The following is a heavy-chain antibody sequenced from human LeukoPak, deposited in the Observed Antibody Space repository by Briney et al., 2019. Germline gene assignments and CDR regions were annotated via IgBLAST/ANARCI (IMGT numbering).Heavy chain of an antibody. CDR3: AKSLIAAAGTEGIFDY. CDR2: ISGSGGST. V-gene: IGHV3-23*01. D-gene: IGHD6-13*01. J-gene: IGHJ4*02. Sequence: GGSLRLSCAASGFTFSSYAMSWVRQAPGKGLEWVSAISGSGGSTYYADSVKGRFTISRDNSKNTLYLQMNSLRAEDTAVYYCAKSLIAAAGTEGIFDYWGQGTLVTVSS. CDR1: GFTFSSYA.